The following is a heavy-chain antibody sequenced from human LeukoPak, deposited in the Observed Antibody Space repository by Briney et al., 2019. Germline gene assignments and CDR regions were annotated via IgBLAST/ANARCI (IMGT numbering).Heavy chain of an antibody. V-gene: IGHV3-9*01. Sequence: GGSLRLSCAASGFTVSSNYMSWVRQAPGKGLEWVSGISWNSGSIGYADSVKGRFTISRDNAKNSLYLQMNSLRAEDTALYYCAKDISDTTEKDAFDIWGQGTMVTVSS. J-gene: IGHJ3*02. CDR1: GFTVSSNY. CDR2: ISWNSGSI. CDR3: AKDISDTTEKDAFDI. D-gene: IGHD1-1*01.